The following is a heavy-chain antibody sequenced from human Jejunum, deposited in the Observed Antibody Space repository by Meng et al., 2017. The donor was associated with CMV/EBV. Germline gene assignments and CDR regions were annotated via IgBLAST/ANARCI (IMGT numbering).Heavy chain of an antibody. CDR3: VRDADTAMVTNNWFDP. Sequence: SGFTFSNYWMHWVRQAPGKGPVWVSRIKTDGTRTSYADSVRGRFTTSRDNAKNTLYLEMNSLRVEDTAVYYCVRDADTAMVTNNWFDPWGQGTLVTVSS. CDR2: IKTDGTRT. V-gene: IGHV3-74*01. D-gene: IGHD5-18*01. CDR1: GFTFSNYW. J-gene: IGHJ5*02.